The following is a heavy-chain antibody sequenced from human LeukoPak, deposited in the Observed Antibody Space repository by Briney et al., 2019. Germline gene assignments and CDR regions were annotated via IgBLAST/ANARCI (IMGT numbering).Heavy chain of an antibody. Sequence: GGSLRLSCAASGFTFSSYGMHWVRQAPGKGLEWVAVISYDGSNKYYADSVKGRFTISRDNSKNTLYLKMNSLRAEDTAVYYCAKAPSASMVRREYDAFDIWGQGTMVTVSS. CDR1: GFTFSSYG. V-gene: IGHV3-30*18. D-gene: IGHD5-18*01. CDR2: ISYDGSNK. J-gene: IGHJ3*02. CDR3: AKAPSASMVRREYDAFDI.